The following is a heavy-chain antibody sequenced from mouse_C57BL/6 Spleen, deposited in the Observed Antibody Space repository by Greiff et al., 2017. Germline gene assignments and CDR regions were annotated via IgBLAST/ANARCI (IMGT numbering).Heavy chain of an antibody. J-gene: IGHJ2*01. Sequence: EVQLQQSGPELVKPGASVKISCKASGYTFTDYYMNWVKQSHGKSLEWIGDINPNNGGTSYNQKFKGKATLTVDTSSSTAYMELRSLTSEDSAVYYCSRRLGVTTGEYFDYWGKGTTLTVSS. CDR2: INPNNGGT. V-gene: IGHV1-26*01. CDR3: SRRLGVTTGEYFDY. CDR1: GYTFTDYY. D-gene: IGHD1-1*01.